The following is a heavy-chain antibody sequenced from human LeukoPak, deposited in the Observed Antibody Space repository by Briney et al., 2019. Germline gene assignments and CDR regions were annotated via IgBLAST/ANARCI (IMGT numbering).Heavy chain of an antibody. Sequence: GGSLRLSCAASGFTFSSYAMSWVRQAPGKGLEWVSAISGSGGSTYYADSVKGRFTISRDNSKNTLYLQMNSLRAEDTAVYYCAKAPPRIAAAGSDFDYWGQGTLVTVSS. J-gene: IGHJ4*02. CDR2: ISGSGGST. CDR1: GFTFSSYA. D-gene: IGHD6-13*01. CDR3: AKAPPRIAAAGSDFDY. V-gene: IGHV3-23*01.